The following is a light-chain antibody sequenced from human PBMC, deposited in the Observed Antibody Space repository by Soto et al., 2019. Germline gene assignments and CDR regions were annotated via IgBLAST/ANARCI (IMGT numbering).Light chain of an antibody. CDR1: QSVSSN. CDR2: GAS. Sequence: EIVMTQSPATLSVSPGERATLSCRASQSVSSNLAWYQQKPGQAPRLLIYGASTRATGIPARFSGSGSGTEFTLTISSLQSEDFAVYYCQQYNNRPQKLTFGGGTKVEIK. V-gene: IGKV3-15*01. J-gene: IGKJ4*01. CDR3: QQYNNRPQKLT.